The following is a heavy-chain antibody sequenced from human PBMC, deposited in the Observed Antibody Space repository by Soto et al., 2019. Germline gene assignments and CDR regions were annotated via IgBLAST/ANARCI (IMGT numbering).Heavy chain of an antibody. CDR2: ISSSSSTI. J-gene: IGHJ5*02. D-gene: IGHD2-15*01. CDR3: ARVVCSGGSCYSVGWFDP. V-gene: IGHV3-48*02. Sequence: GGSLRLSCAASGFTFSSYSMNWVRQAPGKGLEWVSYISSSSSTIYYADSVKGRFTISRDNAKNSLYLQMNSLRDEDTAVYYCARVVCSGGSCYSVGWFDPWGQGTLVTVSS. CDR1: GFTFSSYS.